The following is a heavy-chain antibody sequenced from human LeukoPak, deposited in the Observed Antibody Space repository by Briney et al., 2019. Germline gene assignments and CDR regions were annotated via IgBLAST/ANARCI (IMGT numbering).Heavy chain of an antibody. CDR3: ARDVSSSWANNWFDP. J-gene: IGHJ5*02. V-gene: IGHV4-39*07. CDR1: GGSISSSSYY. Sequence: SETLSLTCTVSGGSISSSSYYWGWIRQPPGKGLEWIGSIYYSGSTYYNPSLKSRVTISVDKSKNQFSLKLSSVTAADTAVYYCARDVSSSWANNWFDPWGQGTLVTVSS. CDR2: IYYSGST. D-gene: IGHD6-13*01.